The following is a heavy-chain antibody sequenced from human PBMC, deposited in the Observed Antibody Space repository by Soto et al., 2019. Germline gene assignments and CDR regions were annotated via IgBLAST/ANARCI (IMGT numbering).Heavy chain of an antibody. D-gene: IGHD6-6*01. CDR1: GFTFSRYA. CDR2: ISDDGGDT. V-gene: IGHV3-23*01. CDR3: AKRVEYSSSTHYFDS. J-gene: IGHJ4*02. Sequence: GGSLRLSCVTSGFTFSRYAMSWVRQAPGKGLEWVSAISDDGGDTYYADSVKGRFTNARDKSKNTLYLQMNSLRAEDTAVYYCAKRVEYSSSTHYFDSWGQGTLVTVSS.